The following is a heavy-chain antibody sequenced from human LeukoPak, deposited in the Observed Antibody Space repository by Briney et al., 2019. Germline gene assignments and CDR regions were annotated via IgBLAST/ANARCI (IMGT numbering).Heavy chain of an antibody. J-gene: IGHJ3*02. CDR1: GGPISTYY. V-gene: IGHV4-59*07. CDR3: ARGTVIPAAGRGWASDI. D-gene: IGHD6-13*01. CDR2: IYYSRST. Sequence: PSDTLDLTCTVSGGPISTYYWSWVRQPPGQGLEWIGYIYYSRSTNYNPSLKSRVTISLDTSKNPFSLKLSSVTAADTAVYYCARGTVIPAAGRGWASDIWGQGTMVTVSS.